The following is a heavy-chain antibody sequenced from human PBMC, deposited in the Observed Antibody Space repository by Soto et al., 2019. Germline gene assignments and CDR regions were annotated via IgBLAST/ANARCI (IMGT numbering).Heavy chain of an antibody. J-gene: IGHJ4*02. CDR1: GGTFSSYT. CDR3: ARDGGCSSTSCYAVWSFDY. D-gene: IGHD2-2*01. V-gene: IGHV1-69*08. Sequence: QVQLVQSGAEVKKPGSSVKVSCKASGGTFSSYTISWVRQAPGQGLEWMGRIIPILGIANYAQKFQGRVTITADNSTSTAYMELSILRSEDTEVYYCARDGGCSSTSCYAVWSFDYWGQGTLVTVSS. CDR2: IIPILGIA.